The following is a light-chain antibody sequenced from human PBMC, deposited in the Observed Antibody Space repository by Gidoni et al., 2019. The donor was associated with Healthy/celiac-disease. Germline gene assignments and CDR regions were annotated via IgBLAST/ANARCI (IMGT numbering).Light chain of an antibody. CDR2: GKN. J-gene: IGLJ2*01. CDR1: SLRSYY. V-gene: IGLV3-19*01. Sequence: SSELTQEPDVSVAVGQTVRITCQGDSLRSYYASWYQQKPGQAPVLVIYGKNNRPSGIPDRFSGSSSGNTASFTITGAQAEDEADYYCNSRDSSGNLVVFGGGTKLPVL. CDR3: NSRDSSGNLVV.